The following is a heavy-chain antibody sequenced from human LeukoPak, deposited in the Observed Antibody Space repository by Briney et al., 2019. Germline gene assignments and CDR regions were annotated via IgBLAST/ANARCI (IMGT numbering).Heavy chain of an antibody. V-gene: IGHV4-59*01. CDR2: IYYSGST. Sequence: SETLSLTCTVSGGSISNYYWSWIRQPPGKGLEWIGYIYYSGSTNYNPSLRSRVTISVDTSKNQFSLKLSSVTAADTAVYYCAGGVYSSSWYMNWFDPWGQGTLVTVSS. D-gene: IGHD6-13*01. CDR1: GGSISNYY. J-gene: IGHJ5*02. CDR3: AGGVYSSSWYMNWFDP.